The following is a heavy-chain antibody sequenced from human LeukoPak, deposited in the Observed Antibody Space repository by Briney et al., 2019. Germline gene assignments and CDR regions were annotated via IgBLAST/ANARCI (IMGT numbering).Heavy chain of an antibody. CDR2: ISYDGSNK. CDR3: ASIPGGGRDYYYGMDV. Sequence: PGRSLRLSCAASGFTFSSYAMHWVRQAPGKGLEWVAVISYDGSNKYYADPVKGRFTISRDNSKNTLYLQMNSLRAEDTAVYYCASIPGGGRDYYYGMDVWGQGTTVTVSS. CDR1: GFTFSSYA. D-gene: IGHD1-26*01. V-gene: IGHV3-30-3*01. J-gene: IGHJ6*02.